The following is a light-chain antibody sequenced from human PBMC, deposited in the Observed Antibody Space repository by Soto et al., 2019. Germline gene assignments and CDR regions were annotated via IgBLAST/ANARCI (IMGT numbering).Light chain of an antibody. CDR2: EVT. CDR1: SSDGGGYDY. V-gene: IGLV2-14*01. CDR3: SSYTSSSGV. J-gene: IGLJ3*02. Sequence: QSALTQPASVSGSPGQSITISCTGTSSDGGGYDYVSWYQHHPGKAPKLMIYEVTNRPSGVSNRFSGSKSGNTASLTNSGLQAEDEADYYCSSYTSSSGVFGGGTKLTVL.